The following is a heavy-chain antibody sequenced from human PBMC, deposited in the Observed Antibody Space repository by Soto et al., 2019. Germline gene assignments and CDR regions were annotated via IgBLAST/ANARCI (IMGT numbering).Heavy chain of an antibody. Sequence: AGGSLRLSCAASGFTFSSYGMHWVRQAPGKGLEWVAVISYDGSNKYYADSVKGRFTISRDNSKNTLYLQMNSLRAEDTAVYYCASSSSGYYYYGMDVWGQGTTVTVSS. D-gene: IGHD6-13*01. CDR2: ISYDGSNK. CDR3: ASSSSGYYYYGMDV. J-gene: IGHJ6*02. CDR1: GFTFSSYG. V-gene: IGHV3-30*03.